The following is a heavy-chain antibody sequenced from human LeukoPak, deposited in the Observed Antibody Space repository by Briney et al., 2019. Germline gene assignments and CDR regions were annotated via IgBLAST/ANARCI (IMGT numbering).Heavy chain of an antibody. CDR3: ARDGPKDYYGSGSYYPPRHGLSMDV. V-gene: IGHV3-21*01. D-gene: IGHD3-10*01. Sequence: GGSLRLSCAASGFTFSSYSMNWVRQAPGKGLEWVSSISSSSSYIYYADSVKGRFTISRDNAKNSLYLQMNSLRAEDTAVYYCARDGPKDYYGSGSYYPPRHGLSMDVWGKGTTVTVSS. J-gene: IGHJ6*04. CDR2: ISSSSSYI. CDR1: GFTFSSYS.